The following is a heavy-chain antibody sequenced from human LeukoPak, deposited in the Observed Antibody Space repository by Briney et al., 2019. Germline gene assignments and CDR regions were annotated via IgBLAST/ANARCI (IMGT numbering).Heavy chain of an antibody. V-gene: IGHV4-30-4*01. D-gene: IGHD6-6*01. J-gene: IGHJ5*02. CDR2: IYYSGST. Sequence: PSETLSLTCTVSGGSISSGDYYWSWIRQPPGKGLEWIGYIYYSGSTYYNPSLKSRVTISVDTSKNQFSLKLGSVTAADTAVYYCARVVAAARPSNNWFDPWGQGTLVTVSS. CDR3: ARVVAAARPSNNWFDP. CDR1: GGSISSGDYY.